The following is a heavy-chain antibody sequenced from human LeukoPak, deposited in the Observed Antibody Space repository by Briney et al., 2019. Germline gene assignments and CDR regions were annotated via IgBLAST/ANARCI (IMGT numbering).Heavy chain of an antibody. Sequence: PSETLSLTCAVYGGSFSGYYWSWIRQPPGKGLEWIGEINHSGSTNYNPSLKSRVTISVDTSKKQFSLKLNSVTAADTAVYYCARKAPYYYDGSGPLGTYYFDYWGQGTLVTVSS. D-gene: IGHD3-22*01. CDR1: GGSFSGYY. CDR3: ARKAPYYYDGSGPLGTYYFDY. CDR2: INHSGST. J-gene: IGHJ4*02. V-gene: IGHV4-34*01.